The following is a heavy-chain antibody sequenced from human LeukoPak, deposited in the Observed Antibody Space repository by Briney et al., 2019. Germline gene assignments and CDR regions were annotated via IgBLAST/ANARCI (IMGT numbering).Heavy chain of an antibody. CDR1: GLTVSNNY. Sequence: GESLRLSCVVSGLTVSNNYMSWVRQAPGKGLEWVSVIHSDGTTRSADSVKGRFTISRDNSKNTVYLQMDSLRAEDTAVYYCARDKDAWGQGTLVTVSS. CDR3: ARDKDA. CDR2: IHSDGTT. J-gene: IGHJ5*02. V-gene: IGHV3-66*01.